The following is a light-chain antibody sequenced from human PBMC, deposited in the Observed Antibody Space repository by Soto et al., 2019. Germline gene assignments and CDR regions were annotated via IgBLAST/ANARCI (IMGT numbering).Light chain of an antibody. CDR2: GAS. J-gene: IGKJ4*01. CDR1: QSVSNNY. Sequence: ENVLTHSPGTLSLSPRDRASLSFTASQSVSNNYLAWHQQRPGQAPRLLIFGASHRATGVPDRFTGSASGTDFTLTISRLQPEDFALYFCQQYASSPVTFGGGTKVEI. CDR3: QQYASSPVT. V-gene: IGKV3-20*01.